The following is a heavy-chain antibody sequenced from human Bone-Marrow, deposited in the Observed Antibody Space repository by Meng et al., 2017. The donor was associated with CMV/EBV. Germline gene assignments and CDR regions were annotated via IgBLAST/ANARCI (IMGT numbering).Heavy chain of an antibody. D-gene: IGHD3-9*01. CDR3: ARDERLAIFSPEGMDV. CDR2: ISAYNGNT. CDR1: GYTFTSYG. J-gene: IGHJ6*02. V-gene: IGHV1-18*01. Sequence: ASVKVSCKASGYTFTSYGISWVRQAPGQGLEWMGWISAYNGNTNYAQKLQGRVTMTTDTSTSTAYMELRSLRSDDTAVYYCARDERLAIFSPEGMDVWGQGTTVTVSS.